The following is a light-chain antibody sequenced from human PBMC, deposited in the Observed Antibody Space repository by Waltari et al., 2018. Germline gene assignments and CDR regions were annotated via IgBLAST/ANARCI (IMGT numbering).Light chain of an antibody. CDR3: MIWHRGVWV. V-gene: IGLV5-45*03. J-gene: IGLJ3*02. CDR1: SAVNVISYN. CDR2: YKAVSDK. Sequence: QAVLTQPSSLSASPGASASLTSPLRSAVNVISYNIYWYQQKAGSPPQFLLRYKAVSDKQQGSGVPSRFSGSKDASANVGILLISGLRSEDEADYYCMIWHRGVWVSGGGTQLTVL.